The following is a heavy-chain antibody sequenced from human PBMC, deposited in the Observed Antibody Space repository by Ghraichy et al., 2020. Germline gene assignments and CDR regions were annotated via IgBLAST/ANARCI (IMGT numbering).Heavy chain of an antibody. CDR1: GGSVSSGSYY. D-gene: IGHD3-10*01. CDR2: IYYSGST. V-gene: IGHV4-61*01. J-gene: IGHJ4*02. CDR3: ASVPMVRGITDY. Sequence: SETLSLTCTVSGGSVSSGSYYWSWIRQPPGKGLEWIGYIYYSGSTNYNPSLKSRVTISVDTSKNQFSLKLSSVTAADTAVYYCASVPMVRGITDYWGQGTLVTVSS.